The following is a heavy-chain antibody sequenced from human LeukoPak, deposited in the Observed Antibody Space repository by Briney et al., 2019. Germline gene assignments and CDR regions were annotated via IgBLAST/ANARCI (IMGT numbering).Heavy chain of an antibody. CDR3: ASENCSGGSCYSIYYYYYMDV. V-gene: IGHV4-34*01. J-gene: IGHJ6*03. CDR2: INHSGST. CDR1: GGSFSGYY. Sequence: SETLSLTCAVYGGSFSGYYWSWIRQPPGKGLEWIGEINHSGSTNYNPSLKSRVTISVDTSKNQFSLKLSSVTAADTAVYYCASENCSGGSCYSIYYYYYMDVWGKGTTVTVSS. D-gene: IGHD2-15*01.